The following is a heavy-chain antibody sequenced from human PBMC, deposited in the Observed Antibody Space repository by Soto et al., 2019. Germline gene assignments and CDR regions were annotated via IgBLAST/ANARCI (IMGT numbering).Heavy chain of an antibody. CDR2: ISGSGGST. D-gene: IGHD3-22*01. J-gene: IGHJ4*02. CDR1: GFTFSSYA. V-gene: IGHV3-23*01. CDR3: AKEKFQWLLLALFDY. Sequence: GGSLRLSCAASGFTFSSYAMSWVRQAPGKGLEWVSAISGSGGSTYYTDSVKGRFTISRDNSKNTLYLQMNSLRAEDTAVYYCAKEKFQWLLLALFDYWGQGTLVTVSS.